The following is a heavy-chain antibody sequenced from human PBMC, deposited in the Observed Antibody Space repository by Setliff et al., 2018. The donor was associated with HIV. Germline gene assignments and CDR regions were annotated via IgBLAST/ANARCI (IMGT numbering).Heavy chain of an antibody. CDR2: INSNNGGT. V-gene: IGHV1-2*02. D-gene: IGHD2-2*01. Sequence: GASVKVSCKASGYTFTAYYIHWVRQAPGQGLEWLGWINSNNGGTKYAQNFQGRVTTTRDTSISTAYMELSRLRSDDTAVYYCATALYCSSTSCYIAFDIWGQGTMVTVSS. CDR1: GYTFTAYY. J-gene: IGHJ3*02. CDR3: ATALYCSSTSCYIAFDI.